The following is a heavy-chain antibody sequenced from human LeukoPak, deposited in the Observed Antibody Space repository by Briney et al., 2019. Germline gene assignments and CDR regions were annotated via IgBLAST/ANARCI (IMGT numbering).Heavy chain of an antibody. CDR2: ISAYNGNT. V-gene: IGHV1-18*01. CDR1: GYTFTSYG. Sequence: ASVKVSCKASGYTFTSYGISWVRQAPGQGLEWMGWISAYNGNTNYAQKLQGRVTMTTDTSTSTAYMELRGLRSDDTAVYYCARGGYCSSTSCYSCDYWGQGTLVTVSS. J-gene: IGHJ4*02. D-gene: IGHD2-2*01. CDR3: ARGGYCSSTSCYSCDY.